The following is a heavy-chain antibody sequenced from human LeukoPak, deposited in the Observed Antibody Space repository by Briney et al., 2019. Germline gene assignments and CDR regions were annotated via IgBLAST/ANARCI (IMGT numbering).Heavy chain of an antibody. V-gene: IGHV1-3*03. CDR2: INAGNGNT. Sequence: ASVKVSCKTSGYTFTIYTIHWVRQAPGQRLEWVGWINAGNGNTKYSQELQGRVTFSRDTYARTVYMDLSSLRYEDMAVYYCARGAERQPYNYYYMDVWGKGTTVTVSS. CDR3: ARGAERQPYNYYYMDV. J-gene: IGHJ6*03. CDR1: GYTFTIYT. D-gene: IGHD1-26*01.